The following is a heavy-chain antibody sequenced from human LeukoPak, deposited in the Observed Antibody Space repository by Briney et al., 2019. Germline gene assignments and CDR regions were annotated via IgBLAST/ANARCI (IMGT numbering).Heavy chain of an antibody. J-gene: IGHJ5*02. D-gene: IGHD2-2*01. CDR2: ISAYNGNT. CDR1: GYTFTSYG. V-gene: IGHV1-18*01. Sequence: GASVKVSCKASGYTFTSYGISWVRQAPGQGLEWMGWISAYNGNTNYAQKLQGRVTMTTDTSTSTAYMELRSLRSDDTAVYYCARADIVVVPAAIGVDPWGQGILVTVSS. CDR3: ARADIVVVPAAIGVDP.